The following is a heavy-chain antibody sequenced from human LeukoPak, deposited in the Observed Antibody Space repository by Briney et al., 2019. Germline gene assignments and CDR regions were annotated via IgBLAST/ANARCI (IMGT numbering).Heavy chain of an antibody. D-gene: IGHD3-9*01. CDR1: GFTFSDHY. CDR2: ISSSGSTI. J-gene: IGHJ6*03. Sequence: GGSLRLSCAASGFTFSDHYMDRVRQAPGKGLEWVSYISSSGSTIYYADSVKGRFTISRDNAKNSLYLQMNSLRAEDTAVYYCARKYYDILTEYYYYYMDVWGKGTTVTISS. CDR3: ARKYYDILTEYYYYYMDV. V-gene: IGHV3-11*04.